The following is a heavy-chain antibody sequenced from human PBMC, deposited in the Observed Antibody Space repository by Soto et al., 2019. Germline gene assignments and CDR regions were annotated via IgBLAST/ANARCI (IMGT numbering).Heavy chain of an antibody. CDR3: ARGRHSGFDY. J-gene: IGHJ4*02. V-gene: IGHV6-1*01. CDR1: GDSVSTNSVA. D-gene: IGHD1-26*01. CDR2: TYYRSKWSY. Sequence: QVQLQQSGPGLVKPSQTLSLTCAISGDSVSTNSVAWNWLRQSPSRGLEWLGRTYYRSKWSYDYAVSVKSRITINPDTSKNQFSLQLNSVIPEYTAVYYCARGRHSGFDYWGQGTLVTVSS.